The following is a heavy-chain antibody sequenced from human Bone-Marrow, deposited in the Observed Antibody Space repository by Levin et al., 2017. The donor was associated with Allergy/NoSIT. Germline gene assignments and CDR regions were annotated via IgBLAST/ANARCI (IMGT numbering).Heavy chain of an antibody. CDR3: ARMTYSSSWHIDY. CDR1: GDSISHYY. D-gene: IGHD2-2*01. J-gene: IGHJ4*02. CDR2: IYVTGGA. Sequence: GSLRLSCSVSGDSISHYYLAWIRQPAGAGLEWIGRIYVTGGAASYNPSLKSRVTMSLDASKKQSALKLSSVTAADTAMYYCARMTYSSSWHIDYWGQGALVTVSS. V-gene: IGHV4-4*07.